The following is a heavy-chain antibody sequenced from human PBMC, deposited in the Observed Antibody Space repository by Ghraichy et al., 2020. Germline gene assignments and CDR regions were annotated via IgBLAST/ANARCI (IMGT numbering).Heavy chain of an antibody. CDR2: ISGSGGST. J-gene: IGHJ4*02. Sequence: GGSLRLSCAASGFTFRSYAMSWVRQAPGKGLEWVSAISGSGGSTYYADSVKGRFTISRDNPRNMMYLQMNSLRAEDTAVYYCAKDPYSSSWYGSCFDHWGQGTLVTGSS. D-gene: IGHD6-13*01. V-gene: IGHV3-23*01. CDR3: AKDPYSSSWYGSCFDH. CDR1: GFTFRSYA.